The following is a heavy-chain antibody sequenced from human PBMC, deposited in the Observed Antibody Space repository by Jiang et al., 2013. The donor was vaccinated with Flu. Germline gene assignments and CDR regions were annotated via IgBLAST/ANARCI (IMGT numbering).Heavy chain of an antibody. CDR3: ACTWISPQYYFDY. Sequence: HSGSTNYNPSLKSRVTISVDTSKNQFSLKLSSVTAADTAVYYCACTWISPQYYFDYWGQGTLVTVSS. J-gene: IGHJ4*02. D-gene: IGHD5-12*01. CDR2: HSGST. V-gene: IGHV4-34*01.